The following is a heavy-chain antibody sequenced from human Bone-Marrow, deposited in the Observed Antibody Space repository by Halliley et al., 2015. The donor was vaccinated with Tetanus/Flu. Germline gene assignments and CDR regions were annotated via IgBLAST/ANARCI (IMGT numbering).Heavy chain of an antibody. CDR2: IDYEGSEK. Sequence: LDGVANIDYEGSEKNYVDSVRGRFTISRDNTQNSLFLQMNNLRGEDTAVYYCAREGAGLDFWGQGTLVTVSS. CDR3: AREGAGLDF. V-gene: IGHV3-7*04. J-gene: IGHJ4*02.